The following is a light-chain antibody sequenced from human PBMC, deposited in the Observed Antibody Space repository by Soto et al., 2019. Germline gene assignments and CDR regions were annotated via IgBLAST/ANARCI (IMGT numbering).Light chain of an antibody. V-gene: IGKV3-20*01. J-gene: IGKJ1*01. CDR3: QQYGDSLTWT. CDR1: QSVSNNY. CDR2: ATN. Sequence: EIVLTQSPGTLSLSPGERATLSCRASQSVSNNYLSWYQQRPGQTPRLLIYATNHRATGVPDRFSGSGSGTDFTLTISRLEPEDFAVYYCQQYGDSLTWTFGQGTKVDI.